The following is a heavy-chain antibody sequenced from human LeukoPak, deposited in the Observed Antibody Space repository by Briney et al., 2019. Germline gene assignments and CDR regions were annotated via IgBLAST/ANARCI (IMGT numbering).Heavy chain of an antibody. CDR3: ARGSRFVVVVAATPGWFDP. J-gene: IGHJ5*02. CDR2: INHSGST. CDR1: GGSFSGYY. Sequence: SETLSLTCAVYGGSFSGYYWSWIRQPPGKGLEWIGEINHSGSTNYNPSLKSRVTISVGTSKNQFSLKLSSVTAADTAVYYCARGSRFVVVVAATPGWFDPWGQGTLVTVSS. V-gene: IGHV4-34*01. D-gene: IGHD2-15*01.